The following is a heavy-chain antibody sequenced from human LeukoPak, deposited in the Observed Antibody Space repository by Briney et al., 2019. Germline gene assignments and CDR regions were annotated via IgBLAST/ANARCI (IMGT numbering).Heavy chain of an antibody. J-gene: IGHJ3*02. CDR3: ARDGGEGDNSAFDI. V-gene: IGHV4-59*02. Sequence: PSETLSLTCTVSGGSVSYYYWSWIRQSPGKGLEWIGYIYYSGTTNYNPSLKSRVTISVDTSKNQFSLQLRSVTAADTAVYFCARDGGEGDNSAFDIWGQGTVVTVSS. CDR1: GGSVSYYY. CDR2: IYYSGTT. D-gene: IGHD3-16*01.